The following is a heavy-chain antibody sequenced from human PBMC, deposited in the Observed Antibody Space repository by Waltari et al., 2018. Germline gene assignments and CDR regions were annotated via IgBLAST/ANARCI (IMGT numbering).Heavy chain of an antibody. CDR1: GFTVSTYV. V-gene: IGHV3-23*01. J-gene: IGHJ4*02. Sequence: EVQLLESGGGLVQPGGSLRLSCGAPGFTVSTYVMNWVRQAPGKGLEWVSSISDGGGIINYADSVKGRFTISRDNSKNTLYLQMNSLRADDTAVYYCARGSGVDSWGQGTLVTISS. D-gene: IGHD7-27*01. CDR3: ARGSGVDS. CDR2: ISDGGGII.